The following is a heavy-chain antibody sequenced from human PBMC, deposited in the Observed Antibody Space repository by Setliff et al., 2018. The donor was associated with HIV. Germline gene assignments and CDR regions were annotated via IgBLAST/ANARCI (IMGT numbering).Heavy chain of an antibody. D-gene: IGHD6-13*01. V-gene: IGHV4-39*07. Sequence: SETLSLTCTVSGGSISSSSYYWGWIRQPPGKGLEWIGSIYYSGSTYYNPSLKSRITISIDTSKSQFSLKLTSVAAADTAVYYCARGVAAAGMLMDVWGKGTTVTVSS. CDR2: IYYSGST. CDR3: ARGVAAAGMLMDV. CDR1: GGSISSSSYY. J-gene: IGHJ6*03.